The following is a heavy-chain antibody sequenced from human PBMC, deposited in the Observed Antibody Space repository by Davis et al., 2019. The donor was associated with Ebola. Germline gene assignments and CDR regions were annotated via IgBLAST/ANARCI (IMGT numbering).Heavy chain of an antibody. CDR3: AKDLIEYGDYSRVGSYYYYGMDV. J-gene: IGHJ6*04. CDR1: EFTFSRYS. D-gene: IGHD4-17*01. Sequence: GGSLRLSCVASEFTFSRYSMNWVRQAPGKGLEWVSFISSSSNYIYYADSVKGRFTVSRDNSKNTLYLQMNSLRPEDTAVYYCAKDLIEYGDYSRVGSYYYYGMDVWGKGTTVTVSS. CDR2: ISSSSNYI. V-gene: IGHV3-21*01.